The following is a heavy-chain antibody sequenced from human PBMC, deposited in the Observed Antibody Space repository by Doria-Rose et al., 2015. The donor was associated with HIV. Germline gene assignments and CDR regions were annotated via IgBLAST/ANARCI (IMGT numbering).Heavy chain of an antibody. J-gene: IGHJ4*02. CDR2: IFSDDER. V-gene: IGHV2-26*01. CDR1: GVSLSSPGMG. CDR3: ARIKSSRWYHKYYFDF. Sequence: QVTLKESGPVLVKPTETLTLTCTVSGVSLSSPGMGVSWIRQPPGKALEWLANIFSDDERSYKSSLKSRLTISRGTFKSQVVPTMTDRDPVDTATYYCARIKSSRWYHKYYFDFWGQGTLVIVSA. D-gene: IGHD6-13*01.